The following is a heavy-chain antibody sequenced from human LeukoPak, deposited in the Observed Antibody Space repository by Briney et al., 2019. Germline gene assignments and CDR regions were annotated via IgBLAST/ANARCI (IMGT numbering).Heavy chain of an antibody. CDR3: ARDGIVVVPAATTYYYYGMDV. V-gene: IGHV1-2*04. CDR1: GYTFTGYY. D-gene: IGHD2-2*01. Sequence: ASVKVSCKASGYTFTGYYMHWVRQAPGQGLEWMGWINPNSGGTNYAQKFQGWVTMTRDTSISTAYMELSRLRSDDTAVYYCARDGIVVVPAATTYYYYGMDVWGQGTTVTVSS. J-gene: IGHJ6*02. CDR2: INPNSGGT.